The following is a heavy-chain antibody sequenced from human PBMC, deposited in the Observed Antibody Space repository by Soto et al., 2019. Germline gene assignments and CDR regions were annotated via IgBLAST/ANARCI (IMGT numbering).Heavy chain of an antibody. J-gene: IGHJ4*02. CDR3: ARGQEGVVATH. CDR1: GGSLSGYY. Sequence: QVQLQQWGAGLLKPSETLSLNCAVNGGSLSGYYWSWIRQPPGKGLEWIGEIKDGGSTNYSPSLKSLTTLSSDTSNNQFSMRLYSVTAADTGVYYCARGQEGVVATHWDQGTLVTVSS. D-gene: IGHD5-12*01. CDR2: IKDGGST. V-gene: IGHV4-34*01.